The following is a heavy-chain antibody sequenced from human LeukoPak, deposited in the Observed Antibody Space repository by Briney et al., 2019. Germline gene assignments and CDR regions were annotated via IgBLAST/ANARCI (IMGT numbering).Heavy chain of an antibody. Sequence: SETLSLTCAVSGGSISSSNWWSWVRQPPGKGLEWIGEIYHSGSTNYNPSLKSRVTISVDKSKNQFSLNLTSVTAADTAVYYCARAGGLVRGVEPDYWGQGTLVTVSS. CDR2: IYHSGST. V-gene: IGHV4-4*02. J-gene: IGHJ4*02. CDR1: GGSISSSNW. CDR3: ARAGGLVRGVEPDY. D-gene: IGHD3-10*01.